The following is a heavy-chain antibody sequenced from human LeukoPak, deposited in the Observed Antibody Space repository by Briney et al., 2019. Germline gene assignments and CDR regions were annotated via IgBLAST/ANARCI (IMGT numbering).Heavy chain of an antibody. D-gene: IGHD1-26*01. CDR3: AKERVGATPLDAFDI. CDR2: TEGDGSGA. CDR1: RFIFSDYA. V-gene: IGHV3-23*01. Sequence: GGSLRLSCAASRFIFSDYAMSWVRQAPGKRLEWVSTTEGDGSGAHYADAVKGRFTISRDNSKNTLYLQMNSLRAEDTAVYYCAKERVGATPLDAFDIWGQGTMVTVSS. J-gene: IGHJ3*02.